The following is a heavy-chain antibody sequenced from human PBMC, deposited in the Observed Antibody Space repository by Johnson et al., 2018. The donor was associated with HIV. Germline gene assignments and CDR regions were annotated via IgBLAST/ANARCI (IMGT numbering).Heavy chain of an antibody. CDR3: TSSITMIVVATLNDAFDI. CDR1: GFTFSDYY. V-gene: IGHV3-11*01. CDR2: ISSSGSTI. Sequence: QVQLVESGGGFVKPGGSLRLSCAASGFTFSDYYMSWIRQAPGKGLEWVSYISSSGSTIYYADSVKGRFTISRDNAKNSLYLQMNSLKTEDTAVYYCTSSITMIVVATLNDAFDIWGQGTMVTVSS. D-gene: IGHD3-22*01. J-gene: IGHJ3*02.